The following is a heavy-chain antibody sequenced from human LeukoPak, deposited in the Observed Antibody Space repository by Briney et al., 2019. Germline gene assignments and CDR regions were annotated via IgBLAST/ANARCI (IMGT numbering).Heavy chain of an antibody. CDR2: ISSSSSYI. CDR1: GSTFSSYG. D-gene: IGHD4-17*01. V-gene: IGHV3-21*01. CDR3: AREMTTVTTYGY. J-gene: IGHJ4*02. Sequence: PGGSLRLSCAASGSTFSSYGMHWVRQAPGKGLEWVSSISSSSSYIYYADSVKGRFTISRDNAKNSLYLQMNSLRAEDTAVYYCAREMTTVTTYGYWGQGTLVTVSS.